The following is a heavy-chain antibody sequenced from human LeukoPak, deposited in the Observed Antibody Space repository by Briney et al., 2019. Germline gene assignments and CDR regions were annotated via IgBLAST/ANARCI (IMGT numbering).Heavy chain of an antibody. CDR3: ARENDYGDY. Sequence: PGGSLRLSCAASGFTFSSYEMNWVRQAPGKGLEWVSYISSSGSTIYYADSVKGRFTISRDNAKNSLHLQMNSLRAEDTAVYYCARENDYGDYWGQGTLVTVSS. CDR2: ISSSGSTI. CDR1: GFTFSSYE. V-gene: IGHV3-48*03. J-gene: IGHJ4*02.